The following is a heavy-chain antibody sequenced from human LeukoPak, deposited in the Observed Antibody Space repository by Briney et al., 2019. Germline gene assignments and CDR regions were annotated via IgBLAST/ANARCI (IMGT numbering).Heavy chain of an antibody. D-gene: IGHD6-19*01. Sequence: GGSLRLSCAASGFTFSHYWMHWVRQAPGKGLVWVSRISSDGSDTTYADSVKVRFPISRDNAKNSEYLQMISLSAEDTGVYYCARAREAQWLVDYWGQGTLVTVSS. CDR1: GFTFSHYW. J-gene: IGHJ4*02. CDR3: ARAREAQWLVDY. V-gene: IGHV3-74*01. CDR2: ISSDGSDT.